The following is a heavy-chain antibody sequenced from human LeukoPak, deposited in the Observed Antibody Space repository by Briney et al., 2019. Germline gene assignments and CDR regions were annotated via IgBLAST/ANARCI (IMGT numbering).Heavy chain of an antibody. V-gene: IGHV3-23*01. CDR3: ARDLGLVAGPLDY. J-gene: IGHJ4*02. CDR2: ISGSASAT. D-gene: IGHD1-26*01. CDR1: GFTFSSYA. Sequence: PGGSLRLSCAASGFTFSSYAMSWVRQAPGKGLEWVSVISGSASATYYAASVKGRFNISRDNSKNPLYLQMNSLRAEDTAVYYCARDLGLVAGPLDYWGQGTLVTVSS.